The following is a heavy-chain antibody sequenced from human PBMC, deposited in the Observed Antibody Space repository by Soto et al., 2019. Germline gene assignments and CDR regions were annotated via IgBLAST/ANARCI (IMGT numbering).Heavy chain of an antibody. D-gene: IGHD5-12*01. V-gene: IGHV3-23*01. CDR2: ISGSGGST. CDR3: ASRGRGYSGYDYHYYYGMDV. CDR1: GFTFSSYA. Sequence: HPGGSLRLSCAASGFTFSSYAMSWVRQAPGKGLEWVSAISGSGGSTYYADSVKGRFTISRDNSKNTLYLQMNSLRAEDTAVYYCASRGRGYSGYDYHYYYGMDVWGQGTTVTVSS. J-gene: IGHJ6*02.